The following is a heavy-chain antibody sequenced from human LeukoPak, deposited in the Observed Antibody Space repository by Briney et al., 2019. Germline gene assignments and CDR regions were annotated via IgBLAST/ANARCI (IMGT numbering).Heavy chain of an antibody. J-gene: IGHJ4*02. CDR3: TKGSVPAAGTGRGFDY. CDR2: ISGSGGSGGST. D-gene: IGHD6-13*01. Sequence: GGSLRLSCAASGFTFSNYAISWVRQAPGEGLKWVSGISGSGGSGGSTFYADSVKGRFTISRDNSKNTVYLQMHSLRAEDTAVYYCTKGSVPAAGTGRGFDYWGQGTLVTVSS. CDR1: GFTFSNYA. V-gene: IGHV3-23*01.